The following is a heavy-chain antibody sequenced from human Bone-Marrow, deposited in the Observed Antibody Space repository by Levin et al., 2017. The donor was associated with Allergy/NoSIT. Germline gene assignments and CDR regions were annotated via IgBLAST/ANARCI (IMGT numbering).Heavy chain of an antibody. CDR2: LSGRGGTT. V-gene: IGHV3-23*01. D-gene: IGHD1-14*01. Sequence: SCAASGFTFSNYALSWVRQAPGKGLEWVSALSGRGGTTYYADSVKGRFTISRDNSKNTLYLQMNSLRAEDTAVYYCAKGHKGETAPPGYYFDYWGQGTLVTVSS. CDR3: AKGHKGETAPPGYYFDY. J-gene: IGHJ4*02. CDR1: GFTFSNYA.